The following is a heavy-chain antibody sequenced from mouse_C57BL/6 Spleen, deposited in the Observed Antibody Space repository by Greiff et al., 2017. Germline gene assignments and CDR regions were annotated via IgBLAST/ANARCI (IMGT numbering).Heavy chain of an antibody. J-gene: IGHJ4*01. Sequence: QVQLQQPGAELVRPGSSVKLSCKASGYTFTSYWMDWVKQRPGQGLEWIGNIYPSDSETHYNQKFKDKATLTVDKSSSTAYMQLSSLTSEYSAVYYCARSDDYVAMDDWGQGTSVTVSS. V-gene: IGHV1-61*01. CDR2: IYPSDSET. CDR3: ARSDDYVAMDD. CDR1: GYTFTSYW.